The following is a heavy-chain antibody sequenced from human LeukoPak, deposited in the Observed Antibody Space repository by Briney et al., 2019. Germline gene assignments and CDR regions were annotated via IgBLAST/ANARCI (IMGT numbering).Heavy chain of an antibody. CDR1: GFTFNDYY. Sequence: KTGGSLRLSCAASGFTFNDYYMSWIRQAPGKGLEWVSYISSSGGTMYYADSVKGRFTISRDNAKNSLYLQINSLRAEDTAVYYCARRSSGWDVDYWGQGALVTVSS. CDR2: ISSSGGTM. CDR3: ARRSSGWDVDY. V-gene: IGHV3-11*01. J-gene: IGHJ4*02. D-gene: IGHD6-19*01.